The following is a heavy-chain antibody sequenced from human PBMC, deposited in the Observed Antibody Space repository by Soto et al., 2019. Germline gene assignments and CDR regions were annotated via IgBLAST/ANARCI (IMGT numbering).Heavy chain of an antibody. J-gene: IGHJ4*02. CDR3: ATVVGAVPY. CDR2: LTGYDGNT. Sequence: QIHLVQSGAEVKEPGASVKVSCKTSGYGFTSYAINWVRQAPGQGLEWMGWLTGYDGNTIYAQNFQGRVTVTTDRSTDTAYMELRSLRFDDTAIYYCATVVGAVPYWGQGTQVTVSS. V-gene: IGHV1-18*04. CDR1: GYGFTSYA. D-gene: IGHD1-26*01.